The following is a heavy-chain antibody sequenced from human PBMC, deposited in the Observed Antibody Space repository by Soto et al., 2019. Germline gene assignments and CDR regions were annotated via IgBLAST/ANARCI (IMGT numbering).Heavy chain of an antibody. CDR1: GFTSSSFV. Sequence: QVQLVESGGGVVQPGTSLRLSCAASGFTSSSFVIHWVRQAPGKGLEWMAVISSAGKNQYYSDSVKGRFTISRDNSKKTLYLQVNSLRAEDTAVDFCAKERGVLDAFDIWGQGTMVTVS. J-gene: IGHJ3*02. CDR2: ISSAGKNQ. D-gene: IGHD3-10*01. CDR3: AKERGVLDAFDI. V-gene: IGHV3-30*18.